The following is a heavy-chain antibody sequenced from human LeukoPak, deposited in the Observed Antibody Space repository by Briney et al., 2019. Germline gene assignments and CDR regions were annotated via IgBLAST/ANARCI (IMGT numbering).Heavy chain of an antibody. D-gene: IGHD1-26*01. CDR3: AKDVLPILGTTRGLDY. CDR1: GFTFDDYG. CDR2: INWNGGST. J-gene: IGHJ4*02. V-gene: IGHV3-20*04. Sequence: GGSLRLSCAASGFTFDDYGMSWVRQAPGKGLEWVSGINWNGGSTGYADSVKGRFTISRDNAKNSLYLQMNSLTPEDTALYYCAKDVLPILGTTRGLDYWGQGTLVTVSS.